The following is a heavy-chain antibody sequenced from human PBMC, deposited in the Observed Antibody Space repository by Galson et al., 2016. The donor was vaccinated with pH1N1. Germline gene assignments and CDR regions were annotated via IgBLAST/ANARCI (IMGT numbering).Heavy chain of an antibody. CDR2: ISGSGGRT. CDR1: GFTFSSYA. D-gene: IGHD2/OR15-2a*01. CDR3: AKTLTHDEIYDAFDI. V-gene: IGHV3-23*01. Sequence: LRLSCAASGFTFSSYAMSWVRQAPGKGLERVSAISGSGGRTYYADSVKGRFTISRDNSKNTLYLQMNSLRAEDTAVYYCAKTLTHDEIYDAFDIWGLGTMVTVSS. J-gene: IGHJ3*02.